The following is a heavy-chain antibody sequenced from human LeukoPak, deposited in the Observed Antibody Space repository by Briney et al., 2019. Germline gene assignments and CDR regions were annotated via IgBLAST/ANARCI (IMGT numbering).Heavy chain of an antibody. CDR2: IYYSGSAT. V-gene: IGHV4-59*12. CDR3: ASDISGGSRAFDL. J-gene: IGHJ3*01. Sequence: SETLSLTCTVSGGSISGYYWTLIRQPPEKGLEWIGSIYYSGSATNYNPSLESRVTMSVDTSENQFSLQLNSVTAADTAVYYCASDISGGSRAFDLWGQGTMVTVSS. CDR1: GGSISGYY. D-gene: IGHD1-1*01.